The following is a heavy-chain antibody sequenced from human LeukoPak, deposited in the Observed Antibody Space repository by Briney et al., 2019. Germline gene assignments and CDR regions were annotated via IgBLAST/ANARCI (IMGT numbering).Heavy chain of an antibody. CDR1: GGSISSYF. J-gene: IGHJ5*02. CDR3: ARDNFPNWFDP. V-gene: IGHV3-7*01. Sequence: ETLSLTCTVPGGSISSYFWSWVRQAPGKGLEWVANIKQDGSEKYYVDSVKGRFTISRDNAKNSLYLQMNSLRAEDTAVYYCARDNFPNWFDPWGQGTLVTVSS. CDR2: IKQDGSEK.